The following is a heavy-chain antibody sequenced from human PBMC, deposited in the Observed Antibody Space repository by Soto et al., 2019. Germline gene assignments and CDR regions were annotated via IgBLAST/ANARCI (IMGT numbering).Heavy chain of an antibody. J-gene: IGHJ3*02. V-gene: IGHV3-74*01. CDR2: INSDGSST. CDR3: ASDAGMTDFDI. D-gene: IGHD2-21*02. Sequence: HPGGSLRLSCAASGFTFSAYWMHWVRQAPGKGLVWVSRINSDGSSTAYADSVKGRFTISRDNAKNTLYLQMNSLRAEDTAVYYCASDAGMTDFDIWGQGAIVTVSS. CDR1: GFTFSAYW.